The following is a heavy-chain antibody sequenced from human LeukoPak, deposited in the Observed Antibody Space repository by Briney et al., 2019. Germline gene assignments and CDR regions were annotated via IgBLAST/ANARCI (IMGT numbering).Heavy chain of an antibody. D-gene: IGHD3-22*01. Sequence: SVKVSCKASGGTFSSYAISWVRQAPGQGLERMGGIIPIFGTANYAQKFQGRVTITTDESTSTAYMELSSLRSEDTAVYYCARVFYDSSGYYSGGVDYWGQGTLVTVSS. CDR3: ARVFYDSSGYYSGGVDY. V-gene: IGHV1-69*05. CDR2: IIPIFGTA. CDR1: GGTFSSYA. J-gene: IGHJ4*02.